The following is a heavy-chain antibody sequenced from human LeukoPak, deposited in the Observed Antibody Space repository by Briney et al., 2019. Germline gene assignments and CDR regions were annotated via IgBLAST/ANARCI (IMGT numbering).Heavy chain of an antibody. D-gene: IGHD6-13*01. Sequence: GGSLRLSCAASGFTFSNWMHWVRQAPGKGLEWVSYISSSSSTIYYADSVKGRFTISRDNAKNSLYLQMNSLRAEDTAVYYCARDPGWQQLVLDYWGQGTLVTVSS. J-gene: IGHJ4*02. CDR3: ARDPGWQQLVLDY. CDR2: ISSSSSTI. CDR1: GFTFSNW. V-gene: IGHV3-48*01.